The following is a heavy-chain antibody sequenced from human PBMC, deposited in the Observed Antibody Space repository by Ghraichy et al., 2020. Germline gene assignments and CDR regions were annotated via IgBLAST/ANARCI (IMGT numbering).Heavy chain of an antibody. CDR2: IWYDGSDK. CDR1: GFTFSSYV. D-gene: IGHD2-2*01. Sequence: GGSLRLSCAASGFTFSSYVIHWVRQAPGKGLEWVAVIWYDGSDKYYADSVKGRFTISRDNSKNTVCLQMSSLRGDDTAVYYCTRDSSFYGMDVWGQGTTVTVSS. CDR3: TRDSSFYGMDV. J-gene: IGHJ6*02. V-gene: IGHV3-33*01.